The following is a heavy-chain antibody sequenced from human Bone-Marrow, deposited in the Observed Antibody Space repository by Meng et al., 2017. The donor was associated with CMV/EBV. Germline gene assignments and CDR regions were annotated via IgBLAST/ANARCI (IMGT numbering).Heavy chain of an antibody. CDR2: IIPIFGTA. D-gene: IGHD5-12*01. CDR3: ARDSPIYSCYDLYY. V-gene: IGHV1-69*05. J-gene: IGHJ4*02. CDR1: GYTFTSYD. Sequence: SVKVSCKASGYTFTSYDINWVRQAPGQGLEWMGGIIPIFGTANYAQKFQGRVTITTDESTSTAYMELSSLRSEDTAVYYCARDSPIYSCYDLYYWGQGTLVTVSS.